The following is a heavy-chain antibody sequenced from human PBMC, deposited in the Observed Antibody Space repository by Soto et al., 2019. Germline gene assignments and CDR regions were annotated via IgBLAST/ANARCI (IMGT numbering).Heavy chain of an antibody. J-gene: IGHJ5*02. Sequence: QVTLKESGPVLVKPTETLTLRCTVSGLSITDSEMGVSWIRQPPGQPLEWLAHIDSSGEKSDRTFLKSRLAISKDTSKSQIVLTMTNMDPADTATYYWARRHLAVAVSPWFDPGGQGIPVTVSS. CDR2: IDSSGEK. CDR3: ARRHLAVAVSPWFDP. D-gene: IGHD6-19*01. CDR1: GLSITDSEMG. V-gene: IGHV2-26*01.